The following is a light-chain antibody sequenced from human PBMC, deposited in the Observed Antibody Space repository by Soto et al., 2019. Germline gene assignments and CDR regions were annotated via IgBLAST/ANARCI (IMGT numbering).Light chain of an antibody. CDR2: EVN. CDR3: NSYAGSDNWV. CDR1: NSDVAAYNY. V-gene: IGLV2-8*01. Sequence: QSALTQPPSASGSPGQSVTISCTGTNSDVAAYNYVSWYQQHPGKAPKLMIFEVNKRPSGVPDRFSGSKSGNTASLTVSGLQAEDEADYYFNSYAGSDNWVFGGGTKLTVL. J-gene: IGLJ3*02.